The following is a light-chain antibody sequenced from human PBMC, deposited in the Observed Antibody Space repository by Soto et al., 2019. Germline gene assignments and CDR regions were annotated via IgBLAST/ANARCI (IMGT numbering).Light chain of an antibody. CDR2: DAS. V-gene: IGKV3D-15*01. J-gene: IGKJ2*01. CDR1: QSLSTK. Sequence: EIVLTHSPATLSVSPGERATLSCRASQSLSTKLAWYQQKPGQAPRLLIYDASTRATGIPARFSGSGSGTEFTRIISSLQSEDFAVYYCQQYNTWYPLYTFGQGTQLEI. CDR3: QQYNTWYPLYT.